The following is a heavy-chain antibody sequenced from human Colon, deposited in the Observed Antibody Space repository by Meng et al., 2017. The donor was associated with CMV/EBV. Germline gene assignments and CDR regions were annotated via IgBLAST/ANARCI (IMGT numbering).Heavy chain of an antibody. Sequence: RLSCAASGFTFSDHYMTWMRQAPGKGLECVSYLGVSSSSIEYADSVKGRFTISRDDADNSLYLQMNSLRAEDTAVYYCTRDPRLADYWRQGTLVTVSS. J-gene: IGHJ4*02. CDR1: GFTFSDHY. V-gene: IGHV3-11*01. CDR2: LGVSSSSI. CDR3: TRDPRLADY.